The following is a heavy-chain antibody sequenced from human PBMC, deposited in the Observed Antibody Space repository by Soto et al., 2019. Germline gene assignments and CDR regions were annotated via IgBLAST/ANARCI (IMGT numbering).Heavy chain of an antibody. CDR3: ARDLVEMATISSSYPIDY. D-gene: IGHD5-12*01. V-gene: IGHV3-11*01. J-gene: IGHJ4*02. Sequence: GESLKISCAASGFTFSDYYMSWIRQAPGKGLEWVSYISSSASTIYYADSVKGRFTISRDNAKNSLYLQMNSLRAEDTAVYYCARDLVEMATISSSYPIDYWGQGTLVTVSS. CDR2: ISSSASTI. CDR1: GFTFSDYY.